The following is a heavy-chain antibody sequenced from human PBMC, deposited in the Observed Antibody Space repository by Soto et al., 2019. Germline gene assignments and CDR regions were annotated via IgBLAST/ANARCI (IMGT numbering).Heavy chain of an antibody. D-gene: IGHD2-2*01. Sequence: QVQLVESGGGVVQPGRSLRLSCAASGFTFSSYGMHWVRQAPGKGLEWVAVIWYDGSNKYYADSVKGRFTISRDNSKNTLYLQMNSLRAEDTAGYYCVRPNLSTRYFDYWGQGTLVTVSS. CDR3: VRPNLSTRYFDY. J-gene: IGHJ4*02. CDR2: IWYDGSNK. CDR1: GFTFSSYG. V-gene: IGHV3-33*01.